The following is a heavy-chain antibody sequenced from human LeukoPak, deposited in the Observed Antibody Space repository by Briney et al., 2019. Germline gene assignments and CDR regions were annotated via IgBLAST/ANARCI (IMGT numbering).Heavy chain of an antibody. J-gene: IGHJ4*02. V-gene: IGHV1-69*13. CDR2: IIPIFGTA. CDR1: GYTSTNYG. CDR3: TYQAVAGTSLDY. Sequence: ASVKVSCKASGYTSTNYGISWVRQAPGQGLEWMGGIIPIFGTANYAQKFQGRVTITADESTSTAYIELSSLRSEDTAVYYCTYQAVAGTSLDYWGQGTLVTVSS. D-gene: IGHD6-19*01.